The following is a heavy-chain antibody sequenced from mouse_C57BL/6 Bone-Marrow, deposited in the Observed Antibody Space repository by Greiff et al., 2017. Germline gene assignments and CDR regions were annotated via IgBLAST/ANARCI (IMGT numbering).Heavy chain of an antibody. CDR2: IRNKANNHAT. CDR1: GFTFSDAW. CDR3: TNYYGSSYPFAC. V-gene: IGHV6-6*01. Sequence: EVMLVESGGGLVQPGGSMKLSCAASGFTFSDAWMDWVRQSPEKGLEWVAEIRNKANNHATYYAESVKGRLTISRDDSKSSVYLQMNSLRAEDTGIYYCTNYYGSSYPFACWGQGTLVTVSA. J-gene: IGHJ3*01. D-gene: IGHD1-1*01.